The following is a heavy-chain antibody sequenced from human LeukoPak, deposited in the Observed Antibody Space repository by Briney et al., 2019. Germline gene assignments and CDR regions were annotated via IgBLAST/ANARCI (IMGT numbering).Heavy chain of an antibody. J-gene: IGHJ4*02. CDR1: GGSISDYY. V-gene: IGHV4-59*01. Sequence: SETLSLTCTVSGGSISDYYWTWIRQPPGKGLEWIGYIYYSGGTNYNPSLKSRVTISVDTSKNHFSLKLSSVTAADTAVYYCARGQWLPVFDFWGQGTLVTVSS. CDR3: ARGQWLPVFDF. CDR2: IYYSGGT. D-gene: IGHD3-22*01.